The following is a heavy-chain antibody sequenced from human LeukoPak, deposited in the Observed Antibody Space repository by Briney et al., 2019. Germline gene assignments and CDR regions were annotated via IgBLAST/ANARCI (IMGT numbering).Heavy chain of an antibody. D-gene: IGHD2-15*01. V-gene: IGHV5-51*01. CDR2: IYPGDSDT. J-gene: IGHJ4*02. CDR1: GYSFTSYW. CDR3: ARLGYCSGGSCYSVGY. Sequence: GESLKISCKGSGYSFTSYWIGWVRQMPGKGLEWMGIIYPGDSDTRYSPSFQGQVTISADKSISTAYLQWSSLKASDTAMYYWARLGYCSGGSCYSVGYWGQGTLVTVSS.